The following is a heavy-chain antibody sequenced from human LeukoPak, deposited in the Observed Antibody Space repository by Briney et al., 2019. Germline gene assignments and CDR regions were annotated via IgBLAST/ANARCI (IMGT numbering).Heavy chain of an antibody. Sequence: GGSLRLSCAASGFTFEDYGMSWVRQAPGKGLEWVSGINWNGGSTGYADSVKGRFTISRDNAKNSLYLQMNSLRAEDTALYYCARDVSYNSLDYWGQGTLVTVSS. CDR2: INWNGGST. J-gene: IGHJ4*02. D-gene: IGHD6-13*01. CDR3: ARDVSYNSLDY. V-gene: IGHV3-20*04. CDR1: GFTFEDYG.